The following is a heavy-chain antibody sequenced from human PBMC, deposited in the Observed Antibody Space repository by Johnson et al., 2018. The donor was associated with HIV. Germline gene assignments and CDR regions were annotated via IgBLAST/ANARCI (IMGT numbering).Heavy chain of an antibody. J-gene: IGHJ3*02. D-gene: IGHD6-13*01. CDR3: ARVSRIAGAFDI. V-gene: IGHV3-66*02. CDR2: IYSGGST. CDR1: GFTFSNAW. Sequence: VQLVESGGGVVQPGRSLRLSCAASGFTFSNAWMSWVRQAPGKGLEWVSVIYSGGSTYYADSAKGRFTISRDNSKNTLYLQMNSLRAEDTAVYYCARVSRIAGAFDIWGQGTMVTVSS.